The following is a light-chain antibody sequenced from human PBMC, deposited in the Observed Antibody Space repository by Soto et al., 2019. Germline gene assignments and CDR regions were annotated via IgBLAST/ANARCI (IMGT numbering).Light chain of an antibody. CDR3: SSFSNSNTV. CDR2: EVT. J-gene: IGLJ2*01. Sequence: QSALTQPASVSGSPGQSITISCPGTSSDVGDYNFVSWYQQHPGKAPKLMIFEVTNRPSGVSNRFSGSKSGNTASLTISGLQAEDEGDYYCSSFSNSNTVFGGGTKVTVL. V-gene: IGLV2-14*01. CDR1: SSDVGDYNF.